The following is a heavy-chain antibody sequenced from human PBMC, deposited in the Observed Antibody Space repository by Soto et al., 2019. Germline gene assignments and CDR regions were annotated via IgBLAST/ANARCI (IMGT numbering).Heavy chain of an antibody. D-gene: IGHD4-17*01. J-gene: IGHJ5*02. CDR1: GGSISSYY. V-gene: IGHV4-59*01. CDR2: IYYSGST. Sequence: ASETLSLTCTVSGGSISSYYWSWIRQPPGKGLEWIGYIYYSGSTNYNPSLKSRVTISVDTSKNQFSLKLSSVTAADTAVYYCARSLYMTTATTSWFDPWGQGTPVTVSS. CDR3: ARSLYMTTATTSWFDP.